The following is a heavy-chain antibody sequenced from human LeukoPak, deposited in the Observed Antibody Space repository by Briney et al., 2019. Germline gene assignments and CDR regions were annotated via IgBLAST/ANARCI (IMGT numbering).Heavy chain of an antibody. Sequence: PGGSLRLSCAASGVTFSGSAMHWVRQAPGQGLEWVGRIISKVNSYATAYAVSVKGRFTIDRDDSKNTAYLQRHSLKTEDTSVYYCTHSNSWLYYFDYWGQGTLVTVSS. CDR3: THSNSWLYYFDY. CDR2: IISKVNSYAT. V-gene: IGHV3-73*01. CDR1: GVTFSGSA. D-gene: IGHD6-13*01. J-gene: IGHJ4*02.